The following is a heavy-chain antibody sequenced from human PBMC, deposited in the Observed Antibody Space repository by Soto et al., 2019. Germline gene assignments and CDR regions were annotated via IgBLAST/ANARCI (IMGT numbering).Heavy chain of an antibody. CDR2: IYYSGST. D-gene: IGHD3-22*01. J-gene: IGHJ4*02. V-gene: IGHV4-30-4*01. CDR1: GGSIRSGDYY. Sequence: SETLSLTCTVSGGSIRSGDYYWSWLRQPPGKGLEWIGYIYYSGSTNYNPSLKSRATISVDTSKNQFSLKLSSVTAADTAVYYSARDPHYYDSSGTDYWGQGTLVTVSS. CDR3: ARDPHYYDSSGTDY.